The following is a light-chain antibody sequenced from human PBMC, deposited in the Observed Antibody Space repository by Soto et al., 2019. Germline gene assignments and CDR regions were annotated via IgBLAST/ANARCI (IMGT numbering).Light chain of an antibody. Sequence: EIVLTQSPATLSLYPGERATLSCRASQTVSFYLAWYQQKPGQAPRLLIYDASKRATGTPARFSGSGSGTDFTLTISSLEPDDFAVYYWKQRSNWPPFTFGPGTKVDIK. J-gene: IGKJ3*01. CDR1: QTVSFY. V-gene: IGKV3-11*01. CDR2: DAS. CDR3: KQRSNWPPFT.